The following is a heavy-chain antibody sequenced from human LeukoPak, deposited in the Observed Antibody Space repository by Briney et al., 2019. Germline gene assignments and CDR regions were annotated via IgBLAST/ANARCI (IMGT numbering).Heavy chain of an antibody. CDR2: ISAYNGNT. CDR3: ARATCSSTSCYNNWFDP. D-gene: IGHD2-2*01. Sequence: ASVKVSCKASGYTFTSYGISWVRQAPGQGLEWMGWISAYNGNTNYAQKLQGRVTMTTDTSTSTAYMELRGLRSDDTAVYYCARATCSSTSCYNNWFDPWGQGTLVTVSS. V-gene: IGHV1-18*01. J-gene: IGHJ5*02. CDR1: GYTFTSYG.